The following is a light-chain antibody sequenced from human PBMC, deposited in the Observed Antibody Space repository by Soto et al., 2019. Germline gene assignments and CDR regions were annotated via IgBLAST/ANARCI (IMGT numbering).Light chain of an antibody. CDR1: QNVATMY. CDR3: QQYGTSPRYT. Sequence: EIVLTQSPGALSLSPGETATLSCRASQNVATMYLSWYQQKPGQAPRLLIYGASSRATGIPARFSGSGSGTDFSLTIIRLEPEDVAVYYCQQYGTSPRYTFGQGTKLEIK. V-gene: IGKV3-20*01. CDR2: GAS. J-gene: IGKJ2*01.